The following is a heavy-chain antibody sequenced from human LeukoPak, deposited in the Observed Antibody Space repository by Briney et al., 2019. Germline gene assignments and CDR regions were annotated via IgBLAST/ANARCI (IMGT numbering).Heavy chain of an antibody. CDR3: AKGSVGTTRRFDP. V-gene: IGHV3-23*01. CDR2: ISGSGDGT. D-gene: IGHD4-23*01. J-gene: IGHJ5*02. CDR1: GFTFSSDA. Sequence: GGSLRLSCAASGFTFSSDAMSWVRQAPGKGLEWVSSISGSGDGTEYADSVKGRFTISRDNSKNTLYSQMNSLRVEDTATFYCAKGSVGTTRRFDPWGQGTLVTVSS.